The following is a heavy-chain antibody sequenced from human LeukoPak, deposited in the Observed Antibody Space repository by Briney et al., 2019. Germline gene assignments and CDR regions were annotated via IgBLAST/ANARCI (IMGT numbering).Heavy chain of an antibody. D-gene: IGHD3-16*01. CDR3: ARGGVDY. J-gene: IGHJ4*02. CDR1: GFSFTTYW. V-gene: IGHV3-7*01. CDR2: IKQDGTEK. Sequence: GGSLRLSCAASGFSFTTYWMGWVRQAPGKGLEWVANIKQDGTEKYYVDSVKGRFTISRDNAKNSLYLQMNSLRVEDTAVYYCARGGVDYWGQGALVTVSS.